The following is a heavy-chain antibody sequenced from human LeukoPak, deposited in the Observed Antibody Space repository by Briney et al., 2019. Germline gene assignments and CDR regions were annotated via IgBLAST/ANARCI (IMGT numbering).Heavy chain of an antibody. CDR3: ARVERIQLWLGHFDY. CDR1: GFTFSSYA. D-gene: IGHD5-18*01. Sequence: GGSLRLSCAASGFTFSSYAMHWVRQAPGKGLEWVAVISYDGSNKYYADSVKGRFTISRDNSKNTLYLQMNSLRAEDTAVYYCARVERIQLWLGHFDYWGQGTLVTVSS. CDR2: ISYDGSNK. J-gene: IGHJ4*02. V-gene: IGHV3-30-3*01.